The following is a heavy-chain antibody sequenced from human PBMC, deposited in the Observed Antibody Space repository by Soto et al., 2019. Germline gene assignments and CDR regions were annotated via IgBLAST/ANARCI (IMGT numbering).Heavy chain of an antibody. J-gene: IGHJ6*03. CDR2: ISSSSSYI. V-gene: IGHV3-21*01. Sequence: EVQLVESGGGLVKPGGSLRLSCAASGFTFSSYSMNWVRQAPGKGLEWVSSISSSSSYIYYADSVKGRFTISRDNAKNSLYLQMNSLRAEDTAVYYCARLNNKQLRLYYYYYMDVWGKGTTVTVSS. CDR3: ARLNNKQLRLYYYYYMDV. D-gene: IGHD6-13*01. CDR1: GFTFSSYS.